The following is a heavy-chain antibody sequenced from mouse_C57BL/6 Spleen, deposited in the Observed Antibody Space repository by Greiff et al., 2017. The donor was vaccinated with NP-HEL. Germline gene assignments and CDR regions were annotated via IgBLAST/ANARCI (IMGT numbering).Heavy chain of an antibody. V-gene: IGHV1-26*01. CDR2: INPNNGGT. CDR1: GYTFTDYY. CDR3: VYYFDY. Sequence: EVQLHQSGPELVKPGASVKISCKASGYTFTDYYMNWVKQSHGKSLEWIGDINPNNGGTSYNQKFKGKATLTVDKSSSTAYMELRSLTAEDSAVYYCVYYFDYWGQGTTLTVSS. J-gene: IGHJ2*01.